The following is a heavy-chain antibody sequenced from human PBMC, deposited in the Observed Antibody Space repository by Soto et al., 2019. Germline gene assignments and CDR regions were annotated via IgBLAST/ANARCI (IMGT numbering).Heavy chain of an antibody. Sequence: EVQLLESGGGLVQPGGSLRLSCAASGFTFNNYAMNWVRQAPGKGLEWVSSISASGGSTYYADSVRGRFTFSRDNSKNTLYLQTNSLRAEDTAVYYCAKARTRSYADALDIWGQGTLVTVSS. CDR2: ISASGGST. D-gene: IGHD2-8*01. CDR3: AKARTRSYADALDI. CDR1: GFTFNNYA. J-gene: IGHJ3*02. V-gene: IGHV3-23*01.